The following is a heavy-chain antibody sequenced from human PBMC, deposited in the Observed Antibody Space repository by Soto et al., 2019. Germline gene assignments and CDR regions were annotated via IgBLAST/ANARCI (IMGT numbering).Heavy chain of an antibody. CDR3: VLAVAPKSRNYYYYGMDV. V-gene: IGHV4-39*01. CDR2: IYYSGST. J-gene: IGHJ6*02. D-gene: IGHD6-19*01. CDR1: GGSISSSSYY. Sequence: SETLSLTCTVSGGSISSSSYYWGWIRQPPGKGLEWIGSIYYSGSTYYNPSLKSRVTISVDTSKNQFSLKLSSVTAADTAVYYCVLAVAPKSRNYYYYGMDVWGQGTTVTVSS.